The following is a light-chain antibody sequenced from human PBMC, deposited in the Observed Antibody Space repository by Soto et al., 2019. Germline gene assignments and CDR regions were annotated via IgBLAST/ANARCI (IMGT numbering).Light chain of an antibody. J-gene: IGKJ5*01. CDR3: QQHNSYPIT. CDR2: LAS. CDR1: QGISSW. V-gene: IGKV1D-16*01. Sequence: DIQMTQSPSSLSASVGDRVSITCRASQGISSWLGWYQQKPGKAPKSLIYLASSLQSGVPSRFSGSGSGTDFTLTINSLQPEDFATYYCQQHNSYPITFGQGTRLEIK.